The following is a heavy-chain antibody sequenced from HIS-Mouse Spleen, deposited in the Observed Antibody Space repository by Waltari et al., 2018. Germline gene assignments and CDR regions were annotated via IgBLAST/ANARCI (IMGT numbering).Heavy chain of an antibody. CDR1: GFHSSSHA. CDR2: ISYDGSNK. D-gene: IGHD6-6*01. Sequence: QVQLVESGGGVVQRVWSLRRSCAASGFHSSSHAMHWVRQAPGKGLEWVAVISYDGSNKYYADSVKGRFTISRDNSKNTLYLQMNSLRAEDTAVYYCASHHIAALDYWGQGTLVTVSS. V-gene: IGHV3-30-3*01. CDR3: ASHHIAALDY. J-gene: IGHJ4*02.